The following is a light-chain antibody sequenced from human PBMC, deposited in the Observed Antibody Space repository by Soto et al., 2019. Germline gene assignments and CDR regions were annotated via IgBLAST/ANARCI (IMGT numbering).Light chain of an antibody. J-gene: IGKJ4*01. CDR3: KQYGGSPLVT. CDR1: QSISSGY. CDR2: GAS. V-gene: IGKV3-20*01. Sequence: ETVLTQSPGTLSLSPGERATLSCRASQSISSGYLAWYQQRPGQAPRLLISGASNRATGIPDRFSGSGSGTDVTLTISRLEPEDFAVYYCKQYGGSPLVTFGGGTKVDIK.